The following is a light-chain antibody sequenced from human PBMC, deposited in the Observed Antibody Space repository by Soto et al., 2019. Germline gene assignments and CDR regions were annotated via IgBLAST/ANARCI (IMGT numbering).Light chain of an antibody. V-gene: IGKV3-15*01. CDR2: GAS. CDR1: QTVSSN. Sequence: EIVMTQSPATLSVSPGERATLSCRASQTVSSNLAWYQQRPGQAPRLLIYGASTRATDIPARSSGSGSETEFTLTISSLQSEDFAVYYCQHYSNWQTWTFGQGTKVDIK. J-gene: IGKJ1*01. CDR3: QHYSNWQTWT.